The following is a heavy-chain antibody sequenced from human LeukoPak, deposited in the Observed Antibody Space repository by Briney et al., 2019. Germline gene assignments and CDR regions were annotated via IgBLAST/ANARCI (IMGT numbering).Heavy chain of an antibody. V-gene: IGHV3-43*02. D-gene: IGHD6-13*01. Sequence: GGSLRLSCAASGFTFDDYAMHWVRQAPGKGLEWVSLINGDGGSTYYADSVKGRFTISRDNSKNSLYLQMNSLRTEDTALYYCANGRSSSWTAPFDYRGQGTLVTVSS. CDR3: ANGRSSSWTAPFDY. J-gene: IGHJ4*02. CDR2: INGDGGST. CDR1: GFTFDDYA.